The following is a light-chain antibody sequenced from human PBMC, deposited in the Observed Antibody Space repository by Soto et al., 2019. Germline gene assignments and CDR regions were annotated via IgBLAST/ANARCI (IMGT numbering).Light chain of an antibody. CDR3: SSYAGSNNFV. CDR1: SSDVGGYNY. V-gene: IGLV2-8*01. Sequence: QSALTQPPSASGSPGQSVTISCTGTSSDVGGYNYVSWYQQHPGKAPKLMIYEVSKRPSGVPDRFSGSKSGNTASLTVSGPQAEVEADYYCSSYAGSNNFVFGGGNKLTVL. CDR2: EVS. J-gene: IGLJ2*01.